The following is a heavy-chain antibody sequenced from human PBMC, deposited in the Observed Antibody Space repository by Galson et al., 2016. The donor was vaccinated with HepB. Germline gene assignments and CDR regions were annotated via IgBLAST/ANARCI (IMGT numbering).Heavy chain of an antibody. D-gene: IGHD3-3*01. CDR3: AKGYDLWSAYYLVWFDP. CDR1: GFTFSSYT. CDR2: LSGSGGNT. Sequence: SLRLSCAASGFTFSSYTMTWVRQVPGKGLEWVSSLSGSGGNTFYGDSVKGRFTISRDNSRNTLYLQMNSLRVEDTAVYYCAKGYDLWSAYYLVWFDPWGQGTLVTVSS. J-gene: IGHJ5*02. V-gene: IGHV3-23*01.